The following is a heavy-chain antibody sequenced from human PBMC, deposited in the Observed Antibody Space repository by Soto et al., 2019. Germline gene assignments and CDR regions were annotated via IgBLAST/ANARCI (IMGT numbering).Heavy chain of an antibody. D-gene: IGHD2-8*02. J-gene: IGHJ5*02. CDR2: IGTQHDT. Sequence: PGGSLRLSCAASGFTFSAYDMHWVRQPTGKGLEWVSAIGTQHDTYYPDSVKGRFTISRENVKSSLYLQMNSLRTGDTAVYYCARQASYWHGGGGWLDPWGQGTLVTVSS. V-gene: IGHV3-13*01. CDR1: GFTFSAYD. CDR3: ARQASYWHGGGGWLDP.